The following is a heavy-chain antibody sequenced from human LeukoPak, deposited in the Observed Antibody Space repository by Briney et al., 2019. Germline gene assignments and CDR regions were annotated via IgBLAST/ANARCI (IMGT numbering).Heavy chain of an antibody. Sequence: SVKVSCKDSGGTFSSYTISWVRQAPGQGLEWMGRIIPILGIANYAQKFQDRVTITADKSTSTAYMELNSLRSEDTAVYYCATSSASDYWGQGTLVTVSS. CDR1: GGTFSSYT. CDR2: IIPILGIA. D-gene: IGHD6-6*01. J-gene: IGHJ4*02. V-gene: IGHV1-69*02. CDR3: ATSSASDY.